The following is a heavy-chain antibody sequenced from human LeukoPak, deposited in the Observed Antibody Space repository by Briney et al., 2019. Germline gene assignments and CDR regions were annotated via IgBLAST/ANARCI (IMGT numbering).Heavy chain of an antibody. Sequence: PGGSLRLSCAASGFTFNTYTMNWVRQAPGKGLEWVSSITASSTAIYSADSVKGRFTISRDNAKNFLYLQMNSLRAEDMAVYYCARTYYDILTGYNPYFDYWGQGILVTISS. CDR2: ITASSTAI. CDR3: ARTYYDILTGYNPYFDY. V-gene: IGHV3-21*01. CDR1: GFTFNTYT. D-gene: IGHD3-9*01. J-gene: IGHJ4*02.